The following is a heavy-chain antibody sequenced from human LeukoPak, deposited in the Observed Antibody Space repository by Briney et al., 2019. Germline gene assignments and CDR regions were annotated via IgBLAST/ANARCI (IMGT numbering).Heavy chain of an antibody. CDR3: ARKRASQGIDY. CDR2: ISSSSSHI. D-gene: IGHD6-6*01. J-gene: IGHJ4*02. CDR1: GFTFSSYS. Sequence: PGGSLRLSCAASGFTFSSYSMNWVRQAPGKGLEWVSSISSSSSHIYYADSVKGRFTISRDNAKNSLYLQMNSLRAEDTAVYYCARKRASQGIDYWGQGTLVTVSS. V-gene: IGHV3-21*01.